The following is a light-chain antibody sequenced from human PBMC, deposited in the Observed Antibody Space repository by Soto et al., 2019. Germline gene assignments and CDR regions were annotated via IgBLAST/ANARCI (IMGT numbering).Light chain of an antibody. CDR2: GAS. Sequence: EIMMTQSPVTLSVSPGERATLSCRASQSVNSNLAWYQQKPGQAPRLLIYGASTRATGIPASFIGNGSGTVFTLTASSLQPEDFAVYYCQQYNNWPFTFGPGTKVDIK. CDR3: QQYNNWPFT. CDR1: QSVNSN. V-gene: IGKV3-15*01. J-gene: IGKJ3*01.